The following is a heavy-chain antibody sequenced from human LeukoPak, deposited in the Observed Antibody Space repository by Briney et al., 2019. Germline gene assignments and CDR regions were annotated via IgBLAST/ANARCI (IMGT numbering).Heavy chain of an antibody. Sequence: GESLKISCKGSGYNFAIYWIAWVRQMPGKGLEWMGIIYPGDSDTRYSPSFQGQVTISADKSISTAYLQRSSLEASDTAIYYCARPRNSGAYYTALDIWGQGTMVTVSS. D-gene: IGHD1-26*01. CDR3: ARPRNSGAYYTALDI. CDR2: IYPGDSDT. V-gene: IGHV5-51*01. J-gene: IGHJ3*02. CDR1: GYNFAIYW.